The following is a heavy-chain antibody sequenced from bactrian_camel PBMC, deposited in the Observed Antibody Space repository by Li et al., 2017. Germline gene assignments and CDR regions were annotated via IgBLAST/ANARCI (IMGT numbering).Heavy chain of an antibody. J-gene: IGHJ6*01. CDR3: ATHAETGWRHFGY. Sequence: DVQLVESGGGSVQAGGSLRLSCVASGSTWLRNIAWFRQAPGKEREGAATIYPGSDTAYIAASVKGRFTISRDNAKNTMYLQMNSLKSEDTALYYCATHAETGWRHFGYWGQGTQVTVS. CDR2: IYPGSDTA. D-gene: IGHD5*01. V-gene: IGHV3S19*01. CDR1: GSTWLRN.